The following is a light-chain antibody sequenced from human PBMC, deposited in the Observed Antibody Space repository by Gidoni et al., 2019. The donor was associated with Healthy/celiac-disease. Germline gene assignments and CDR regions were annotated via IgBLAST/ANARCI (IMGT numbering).Light chain of an antibody. CDR2: DSA. J-gene: IGKJ4*01. CDR3: QQRSNWPLT. V-gene: IGKV3-11*01. CDR1: EIVSSY. Sequence: PASLSLSPEKRAALSCTASEIVSSYFSSYQQQPGQAPSLLIYDSAIRATVLPTMFSGSGSVTVFTLTSSSLEPEDFAVYYCQQRSNWPLTFGGGTKVEIK.